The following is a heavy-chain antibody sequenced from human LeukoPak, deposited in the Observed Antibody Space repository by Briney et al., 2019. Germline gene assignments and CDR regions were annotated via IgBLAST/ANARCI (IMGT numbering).Heavy chain of an antibody. CDR3: ARGPNHYYYMDF. CDR2: INPDGDVT. D-gene: IGHD2-8*01. V-gene: IGHV1-2*02. J-gene: IGHJ6*03. Sequence: ASMKVSCKASGYSFTGYYIHWVRQAPGQGLEGMGWINPDGDVTKSAQKFQGRVTMTTDKSINTVFMELSGLTSDDTALYYCARGPNHYYYMDFWGKGTTVSVSS. CDR1: GYSFTGYY.